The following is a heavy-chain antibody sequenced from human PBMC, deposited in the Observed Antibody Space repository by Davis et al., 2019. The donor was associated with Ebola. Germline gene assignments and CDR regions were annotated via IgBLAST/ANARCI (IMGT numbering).Heavy chain of an antibody. D-gene: IGHD3-9*01. Sequence: MPSETLSLTCAVYGGSFSGYYWSWIRQPPGKGLEWIGEINHSGSTHYNPSLKSRVTISVDTSKNQFSLKLSSVTAADTAVYYCARGRYFDWLLLAPYYYYGMDVWGQGTTVTVSS. V-gene: IGHV4-34*01. J-gene: IGHJ6*02. CDR2: INHSGST. CDR1: GGSFSGYY. CDR3: ARGRYFDWLLLAPYYYYGMDV.